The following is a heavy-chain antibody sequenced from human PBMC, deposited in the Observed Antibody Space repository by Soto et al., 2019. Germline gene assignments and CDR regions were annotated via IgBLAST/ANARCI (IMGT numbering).Heavy chain of an antibody. Sequence: QVQLVESGGGVVQPGRSLRLSCAASGFTFSSYGMHWVRQAPGKGLEWVAVISYDGSNKYYADSVKGRFTISRDNSKNTLYLQMNSLRAEDTAVYYCANRAGRWLQLGYFQHWGQGTLVTFSS. V-gene: IGHV3-30*18. CDR2: ISYDGSNK. CDR1: GFTFSSYG. J-gene: IGHJ1*01. D-gene: IGHD5-12*01. CDR3: ANRAGRWLQLGYFQH.